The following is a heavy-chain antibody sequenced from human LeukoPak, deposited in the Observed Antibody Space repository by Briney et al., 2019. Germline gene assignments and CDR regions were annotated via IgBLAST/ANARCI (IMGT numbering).Heavy chain of an antibody. D-gene: IGHD6-19*01. CDR2: IYYSGST. CDR3: ARRHSSGWYVDY. J-gene: IGHJ4*02. Sequence: SETLSLTCTVSGGSISSSSYYWGWIRQPPGKGLEWIGSIYYSGSTYNNPSLKSRVTISVDTSKNQFPLKLSSVTAADTAVYYCARRHSSGWYVDYWGQGTLVTVSS. CDR1: GGSISSSSYY. V-gene: IGHV4-39*01.